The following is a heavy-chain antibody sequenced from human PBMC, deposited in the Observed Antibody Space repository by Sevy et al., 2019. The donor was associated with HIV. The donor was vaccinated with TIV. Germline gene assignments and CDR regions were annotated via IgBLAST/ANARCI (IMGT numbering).Heavy chain of an antibody. CDR3: ARENSSSWYPTFGFDP. D-gene: IGHD6-13*01. CDR1: GGTFSSYA. V-gene: IGHV1-69*13. J-gene: IGHJ5*02. Sequence: ASVKVSCKASGGTFSSYAISWVRQAPGQGLEWMGRIIPIFGTANYAQKFQGRVTITADESTSTAYMELSSLRSEDTAVYYCARENSSSWYPTFGFDPWGQGTLVTVSS. CDR2: IIPIFGTA.